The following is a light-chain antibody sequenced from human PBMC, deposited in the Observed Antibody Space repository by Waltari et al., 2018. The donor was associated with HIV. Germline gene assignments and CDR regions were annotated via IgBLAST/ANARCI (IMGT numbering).Light chain of an antibody. Sequence: QSALTQPASVSGSPGQSITISCSGASTDIGASDYVSWYRQLPDRPPSLILYAVKQRPSGVSSRFSGSKSGNTASLTISGLQVEDEAVYFCSSYSTGDTLVLFGGGTRLTVL. J-gene: IGLJ2*01. CDR3: SSYSTGDTLVL. V-gene: IGLV2-14*01. CDR1: STDIGASDY. CDR2: AVK.